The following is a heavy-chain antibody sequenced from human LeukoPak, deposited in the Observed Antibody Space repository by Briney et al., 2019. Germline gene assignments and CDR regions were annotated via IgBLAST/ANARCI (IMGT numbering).Heavy chain of an antibody. CDR3: ARIEVVPAANWFDP. CDR1: GGSISSYY. J-gene: IGHJ5*02. CDR2: IYYSGST. V-gene: IGHV4-59*01. D-gene: IGHD2-2*01. Sequence: SETLSLTCTVSGGSISSYYWSWIRQPPGKGLEWIGYIYYSGSTNYNPSLKSRVTMSVDTSKNQFSLKLSSVTAADTAVYYCARIEVVPAANWFDPWGQGTLVTVSS.